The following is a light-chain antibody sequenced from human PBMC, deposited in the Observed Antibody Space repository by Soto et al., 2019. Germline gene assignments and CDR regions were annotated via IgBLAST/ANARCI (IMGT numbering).Light chain of an antibody. J-gene: IGKJ2*01. CDR1: QSLLHISNKNT. Sequence: DIVMTQSPDSLAVSLGERATINCKSSQSLLHISNKNTLAWYQHKVGQPPKLLISWASTRESGVPDRFSGSGSGTDFTLTISSLQAEDVAVYYCQQYYSPPHTFGQGTKLEI. CDR2: WAS. V-gene: IGKV4-1*01. CDR3: QQYYSPPHT.